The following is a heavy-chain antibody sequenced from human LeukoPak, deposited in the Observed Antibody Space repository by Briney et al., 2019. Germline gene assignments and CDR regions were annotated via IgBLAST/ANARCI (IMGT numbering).Heavy chain of an antibody. CDR2: ISSNGSST. CDR1: GFTFSSYA. CDR3: ARGKLDYGDYYYYYGMDV. V-gene: IGHV3-64*01. Sequence: GGSLRLSCAASGFTFSSYAVHWVRQASGKGLEYVSAISSNGSSTYYANSVKGRFTISRDNSKNTLYLQMGSLRAEDMAVYYCARGKLDYGDYYYYYGMDVWGQGTTVTVSS. D-gene: IGHD4-17*01. J-gene: IGHJ6*02.